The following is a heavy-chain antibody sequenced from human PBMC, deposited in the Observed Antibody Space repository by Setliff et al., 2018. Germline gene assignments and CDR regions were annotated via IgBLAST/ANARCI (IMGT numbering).Heavy chain of an antibody. CDR2: IKSKTDGGTT. CDR1: GFTFSNAW. J-gene: IGHJ4*02. D-gene: IGHD3-22*01. CDR3: TTAGNYYDSSGHFDQ. V-gene: IGHV3-15*01. Sequence: PSETLSLSCAASGFTFSNAWMSWVRQAPGKGLEWVGRIKSKTDGGTTDYAAPVKGRFTISRDDSKNTLYLQMNSLKTEDTAVYYCTTAGNYYDSSGHFDQWGQGTLVTVSS.